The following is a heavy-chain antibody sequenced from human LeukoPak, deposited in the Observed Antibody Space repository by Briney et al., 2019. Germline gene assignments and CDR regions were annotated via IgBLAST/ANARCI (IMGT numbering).Heavy chain of an antibody. CDR2: ISYDGSNK. V-gene: IGHV3-30*04. CDR1: GFTISSYA. D-gene: IGHD3-3*01. Sequence: GRSLRLSCAASGFTISSYAMHWVRQAPGKGLEWVAFISYDGSNKYYADSVKGRFTISRDNSKNTLYLQMNSLRAEDTAVYYCARERERFLNLWGQGTLVTVSS. CDR3: ARERERFLNL. J-gene: IGHJ5*02.